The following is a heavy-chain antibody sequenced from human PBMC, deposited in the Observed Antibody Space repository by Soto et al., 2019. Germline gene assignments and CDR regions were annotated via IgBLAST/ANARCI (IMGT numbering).Heavy chain of an antibody. V-gene: IGHV4-59*01. CDR3: ARDQYRGLGLGVWDY. J-gene: IGHJ4*02. D-gene: IGHD5-12*01. Sequence: SETLSLTCTVSGGSISSYYWSWIRQPPGKELEWIGYIYYSGSTNYNPSLKSRVTISVDTSKNQFSLKLSSVTAADTAVYYCARDQYRGLGLGVWDYWGQGTLVTVSS. CDR1: GGSISSYY. CDR2: IYYSGST.